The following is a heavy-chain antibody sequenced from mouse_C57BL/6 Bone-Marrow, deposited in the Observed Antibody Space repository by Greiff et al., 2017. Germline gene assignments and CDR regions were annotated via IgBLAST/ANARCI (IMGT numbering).Heavy chain of an antibody. V-gene: IGHV1-52*01. J-gene: IGHJ3*01. CDR2: IDPSDSET. CDR3: ALNWDEEAPWFAY. D-gene: IGHD4-1*01. Sequence: QVQLQQPGAELVRPGSSVKLSCKASGYTFTSYWMHWVKQRPIQGLEWIGNIDPSDSETHYNQKFKDKATLTVDKSSSTAYMQLSSLTSEDSAVYYCALNWDEEAPWFAYWGQGTLVTVSA. CDR1: GYTFTSYW.